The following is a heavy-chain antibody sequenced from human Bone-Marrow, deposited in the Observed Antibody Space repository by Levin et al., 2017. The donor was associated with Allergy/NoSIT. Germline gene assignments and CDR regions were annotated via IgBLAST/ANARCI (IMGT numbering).Heavy chain of an antibody. D-gene: IGHD5-24*01. CDR3: AKEGVETARTLTGPFDL. J-gene: IGHJ4*02. Sequence: QTGGSLRLSCAASGFTFNRYAIHWVRQAPGKGMEWVAVISHDGTNKDYADFAKGRFAISRDNSNNMLVLQMSSLRLDDTATYFCAKEGVETARTLTGPFDLWGQGTLVTVSS. CDR2: ISHDGTNK. V-gene: IGHV3-30*18. CDR1: GFTFNRYA.